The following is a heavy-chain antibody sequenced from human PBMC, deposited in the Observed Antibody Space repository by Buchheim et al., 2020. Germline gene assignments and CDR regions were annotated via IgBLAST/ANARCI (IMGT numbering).Heavy chain of an antibody. V-gene: IGHV3-74*01. CDR2: INSDGSST. CDR3: ARDKYYYDSSGYYYGSYYYYGMDV. CDR1: GFTFSSYW. D-gene: IGHD3-22*01. Sequence: EVQLVESGGGLVQPGGSLRLSCAASGFTFSSYWMHWVRQAPGKGLVWVSRINSDGSSTSYADSVKGRFTISRDNAKKTLYLQMNSLRAEDTAVYYCARDKYYYDSSGYYYGSYYYYGMDVWGQGTT. J-gene: IGHJ6*02.